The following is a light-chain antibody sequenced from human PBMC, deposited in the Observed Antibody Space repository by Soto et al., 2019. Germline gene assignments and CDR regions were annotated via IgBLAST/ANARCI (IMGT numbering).Light chain of an antibody. CDR1: SSNIGNNY. Sequence: QSVLTQPPSVSAASGQKVTISCSGSSSNIGNNYVSWYQQLPGTAPKLHIYENNKRPSGIPDRFSGSKSGTSATLGITGLQTGDEADYYCGTWDSGLSVVFGEGTKVTVL. CDR2: ENN. J-gene: IGLJ2*01. CDR3: GTWDSGLSVV. V-gene: IGLV1-51*02.